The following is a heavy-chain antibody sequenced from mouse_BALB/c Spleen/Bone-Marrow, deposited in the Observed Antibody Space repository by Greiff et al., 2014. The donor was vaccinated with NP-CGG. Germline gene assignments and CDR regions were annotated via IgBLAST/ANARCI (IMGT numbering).Heavy chain of an antibody. CDR3: AREITTGYFDY. Sequence: QVQLQQSGAELVRPGTSVKVSCKASGYAFTNYLIEWVKQRPGQGLEWIGVINPGSGGTNYNEKFKGKATVTADKSSSTAYMQLSSLTSDDSAVYFCAREITTGYFDYWGQGTTLTVSS. D-gene: IGHD1-1*01. V-gene: IGHV1-54*01. CDR1: GYAFTNYL. J-gene: IGHJ2*01. CDR2: INPGSGGT.